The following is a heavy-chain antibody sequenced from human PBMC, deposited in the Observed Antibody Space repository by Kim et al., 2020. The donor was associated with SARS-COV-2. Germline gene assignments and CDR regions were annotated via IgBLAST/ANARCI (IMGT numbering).Heavy chain of an antibody. CDR3: ARSHSSGWYENWFDP. J-gene: IGHJ5*02. V-gene: IGHV3-7*01. D-gene: IGHD6-19*01. Sequence: DSVKGRFTISRDNAKNSLYLQMNSLRAEDTAVYYCARSHSSGWYENWFDPWGQGTLVTVSS.